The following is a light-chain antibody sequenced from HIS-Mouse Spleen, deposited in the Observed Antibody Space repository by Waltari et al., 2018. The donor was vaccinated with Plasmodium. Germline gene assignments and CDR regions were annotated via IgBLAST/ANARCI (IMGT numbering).Light chain of an antibody. Sequence: QSALTQPRSVSGSPGQSVTISCTGTSSDVGGYNYVSWYQQQPGKAPKLMIYDVSKRPSGVPGRFSGSKSGNTASLTISGLQAEDEADYYCCSYAGSYTFVFGTGTKVTVL. CDR2: DVS. V-gene: IGLV2-11*01. CDR3: CSYAGSYTFV. CDR1: SSDVGGYNY. J-gene: IGLJ1*01.